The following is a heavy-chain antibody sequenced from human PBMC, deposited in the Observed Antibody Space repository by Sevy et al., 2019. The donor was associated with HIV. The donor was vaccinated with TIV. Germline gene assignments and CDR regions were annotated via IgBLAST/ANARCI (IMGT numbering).Heavy chain of an antibody. V-gene: IGHV3-33*01. D-gene: IGHD3-22*01. CDR1: GFTFSTYG. CDR3: ARGKYDRSYYYTNTNFDY. J-gene: IGHJ4*02. CDR2: LWYDGGFK. Sequence: GGSLRLSCAATGFTFSTYGMHWVRQAPGKGLEWVAALWYDGGFKYNEDSVEGRFTISRDNSKNTLFLQMNSLRAEDTAVYYCARGKYDRSYYYTNTNFDYWGQGTLVTVSS.